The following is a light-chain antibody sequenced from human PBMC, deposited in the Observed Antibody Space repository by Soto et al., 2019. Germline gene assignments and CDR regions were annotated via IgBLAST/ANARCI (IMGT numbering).Light chain of an antibody. CDR3: CSYGGSSTLAV. Sequence: QSALNQPASVSGSPGPAITISCTGTSSDVGSYNLGSWYQQHPTKAPKLMIYEVSERPSGVSNRFSGSKSDNTASLTISGRQAVDEADYYCCSYGGSSTLAVFGGGSQLTVL. V-gene: IGLV2-23*02. J-gene: IGLJ7*01. CDR2: EVS. CDR1: SSDVGSYNL.